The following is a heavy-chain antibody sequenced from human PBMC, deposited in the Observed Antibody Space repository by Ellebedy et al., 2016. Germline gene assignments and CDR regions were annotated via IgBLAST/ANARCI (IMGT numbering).Heavy chain of an antibody. CDR3: ASKRLGYCSSTSCYDYYYGMDV. D-gene: IGHD2-2*01. Sequence: ASVKVSCKASGYTFTSYAMHWVRQAPGQRLEWMGWINAGNGNTKYSQKFQGRVTITADKSTSTAYMELSSLRSEDTAVYYCASKRLGYCSSTSCYDYYYGMDVWGQGTTVTVSS. CDR1: GYTFTSYA. J-gene: IGHJ6*02. CDR2: INAGNGNT. V-gene: IGHV1-3*01.